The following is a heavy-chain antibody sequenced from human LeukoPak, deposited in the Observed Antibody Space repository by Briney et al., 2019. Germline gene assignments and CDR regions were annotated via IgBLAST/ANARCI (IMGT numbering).Heavy chain of an antibody. CDR1: GFTFSSYA. J-gene: IGHJ4*02. CDR3: AKDVILDTTGTPVDY. CDR2: ISGSGGST. V-gene: IGHV3-23*01. Sequence: PGGSLRLSCAASGFTFSSYAMSWVRQAPGKGLEWVSAISGSGGSTYYADSVKGRFTISRDNSKNTLYLQMNSLRAEDTAVYYCAKDVILDTTGTPVDYWGQGTLVTVSS. D-gene: IGHD1-1*01.